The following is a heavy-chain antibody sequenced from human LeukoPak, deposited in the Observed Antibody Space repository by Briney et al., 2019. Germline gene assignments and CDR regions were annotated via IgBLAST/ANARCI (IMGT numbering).Heavy chain of an antibody. J-gene: IGHJ4*02. Sequence: GGSLRLSCEASGFTFSNDFMNWVRQAPGKGLEWVSSIDGTSTNIYYADSVKGRFTISRDNAKNSVYLQMNSLRAEDTAVYYCARDDPSMIAALHYWGQGTLVTVSS. V-gene: IGHV3-21*01. D-gene: IGHD6-6*01. CDR1: GFTFSNDF. CDR2: IDGTSTNI. CDR3: ARDDPSMIAALHY.